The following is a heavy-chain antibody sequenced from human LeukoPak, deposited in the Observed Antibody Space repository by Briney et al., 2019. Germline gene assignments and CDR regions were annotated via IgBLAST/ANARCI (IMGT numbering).Heavy chain of an antibody. CDR3: ARGGYNYGAFFSYYYYMDV. J-gene: IGHJ6*03. Sequence: SETLSLTCTVSGGSISSYYWGWIRQPPGKGLEWIGYIYYSGSTNYNPSLKSRVTISVDTSKNQFSLKLSSVTAADTAVYYCARGGYNYGAFFSYYYYMDVWGKGTTVTISS. D-gene: IGHD5-18*01. V-gene: IGHV4-59*01. CDR2: IYYSGST. CDR1: GGSISSYY.